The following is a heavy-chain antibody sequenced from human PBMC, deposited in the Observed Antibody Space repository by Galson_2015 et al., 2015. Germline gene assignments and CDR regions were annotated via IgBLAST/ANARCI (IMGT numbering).Heavy chain of an antibody. D-gene: IGHD5-24*01. CDR3: ARDNTPYVEMTTIWSGFDL. CDR1: GFTFSSYW. Sequence: SLRLSCAASGFTFSSYWMHWVRQAPGKGLAWVSRINSDGSRTSYADSVKGRFTLSRDNAQNTLYLQMDSLRAEDTAVYYCARDNTPYVEMTTIWSGFDLWGRGTLVTVSS. J-gene: IGHJ2*01. V-gene: IGHV3-74*01. CDR2: INSDGSRT.